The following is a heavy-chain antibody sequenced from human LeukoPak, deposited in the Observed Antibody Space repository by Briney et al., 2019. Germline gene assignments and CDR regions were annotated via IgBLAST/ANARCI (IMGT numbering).Heavy chain of an antibody. D-gene: IGHD3-10*01. CDR2: INHSGST. CDR3: AGRPKNMVRGYFDY. Sequence: PSETLSLTCAVCGGSFSGYYWSWIRQPPGKGLEWIGEINHSGSTNYNPSLKSRVTISVDTSKNQFSLKLSSVTAADTAVYYCAGRPKNMVRGYFDYWGQGTLVTVSS. V-gene: IGHV4-34*01. CDR1: GGSFSGYY. J-gene: IGHJ4*02.